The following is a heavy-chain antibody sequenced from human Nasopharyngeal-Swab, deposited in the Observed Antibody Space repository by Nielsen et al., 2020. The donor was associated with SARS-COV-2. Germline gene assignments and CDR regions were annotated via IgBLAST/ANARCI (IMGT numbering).Heavy chain of an antibody. V-gene: IGHV1-2*06. J-gene: IGHJ3*02. D-gene: IGHD1/OR15-1a*01. Sequence: ASVKVSCKASGYTFTGNFMHWVRQAPGQGLEWMGRINPNSGGTKFARKFQGRVTLTRDTSISTAYMELSRLRSDDTAVYYCARDLSNTGDALGIWGQGTLVTVSS. CDR3: ARDLSNTGDALGI. CDR2: INPNSGGT. CDR1: GYTFTGNF.